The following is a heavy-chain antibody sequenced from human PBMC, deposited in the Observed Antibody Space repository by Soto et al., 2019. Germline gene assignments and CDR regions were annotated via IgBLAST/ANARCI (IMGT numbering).Heavy chain of an antibody. CDR1: GGTFSSYA. CDR3: ARESRYDFWSGPYYFDY. V-gene: IGHV1-69*13. CDR2: IIPIFGTA. J-gene: IGHJ4*02. D-gene: IGHD3-3*01. Sequence: GASVKVSCKASGGTFSSYAISWVREAPGQGLELMGGIIPIFGTANYAQKFQGRVTITADESTSTAYMELSSLRSEDTAVYYCARESRYDFWSGPYYFDYWGQGTLVTVSS.